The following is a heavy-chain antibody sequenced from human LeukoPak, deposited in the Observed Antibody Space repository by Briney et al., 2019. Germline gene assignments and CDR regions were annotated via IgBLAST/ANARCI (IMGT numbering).Heavy chain of an antibody. CDR1: GGTLSSYA. CDR3: ARAYYYDSSGYYSGYFDY. Sequence: SVKVSCKASGGTLSSYAISWVRQAPGQGLEWMGRIIPILGIANYAQKFQGRVTITADKSTSTAYMELSSLRSEDTAVYYCARAYYYDSSGYYSGYFDYWGQGTLVTVSS. D-gene: IGHD3-22*01. J-gene: IGHJ4*02. V-gene: IGHV1-69*04. CDR2: IIPILGIA.